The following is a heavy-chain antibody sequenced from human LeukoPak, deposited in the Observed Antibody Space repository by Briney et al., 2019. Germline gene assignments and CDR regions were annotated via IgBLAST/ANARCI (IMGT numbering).Heavy chain of an antibody. J-gene: IGHJ5*02. CDR3: ARDPAPQGWFDL. CDR2: INSDGSST. V-gene: IGHV3-74*01. CDR1: GFTFRNYW. Sequence: GGSLRLSCAASGFTFRNYWMHWVRQAPGKGLVWVSRINSDGSSTTYADSVKGRFTISRDNAKNTLYLQMNSLRVEETAVYYCARDPAPQGWFDLWGQGTLVTVSS.